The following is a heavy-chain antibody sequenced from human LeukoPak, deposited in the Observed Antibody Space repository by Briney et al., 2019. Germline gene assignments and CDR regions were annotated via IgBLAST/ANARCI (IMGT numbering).Heavy chain of an antibody. CDR3: ARDSSGPWFDP. J-gene: IGHJ5*02. CDR2: ITCSGSFE. CDR1: GFIFYNYI. D-gene: IGHD6-6*01. V-gene: IGHV3-21*01. Sequence: PGGSLRLSCAVSGFIFYNYIMNCVREAPGKGLGWVSSITCSGSFEYYADSVKGRFTISRDNAKNSLFLQMNSLRAEDTAVYYCARDSSGPWFDPWGQGTLVTVSS.